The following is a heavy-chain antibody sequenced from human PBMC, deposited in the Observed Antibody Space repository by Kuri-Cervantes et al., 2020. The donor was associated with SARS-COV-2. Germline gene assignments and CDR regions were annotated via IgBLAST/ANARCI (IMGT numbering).Heavy chain of an antibody. Sequence: GSLRLSCTVSGGSVSSGSYCWSWIRQPPGKGLEWIGYIYYSGSTNYNPSLKSRVTISVDTSKNQFSLKPSSVTAADTAVYYCARRSRVSSSAVVHYYFDYWGQGTLVTVSS. CDR3: ARRSRVSSSAVVHYYFDY. J-gene: IGHJ4*02. D-gene: IGHD6-6*01. V-gene: IGHV4-61*01. CDR1: GGSVSSGSYC. CDR2: IYYSGST.